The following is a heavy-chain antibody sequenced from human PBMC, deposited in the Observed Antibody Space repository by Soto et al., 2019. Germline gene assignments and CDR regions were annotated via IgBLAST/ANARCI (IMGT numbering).Heavy chain of an antibody. J-gene: IGHJ5*02. CDR1: GYTFSSYA. CDR2: ISSNGGST. Sequence: EVQLLESGEGLVQPGGSLRLSCAASGYTFSSYAMHWVRQAPGKGLEYVSAISSNGGSTYYADSVKGRFTISRDNSKNTLYLQMGSLRAEDMAVYYCARSGDPWIWGSNWFDPWGQGTLVTVSS. D-gene: IGHD5-12*01. CDR3: ARSGDPWIWGSNWFDP. V-gene: IGHV3-64*02.